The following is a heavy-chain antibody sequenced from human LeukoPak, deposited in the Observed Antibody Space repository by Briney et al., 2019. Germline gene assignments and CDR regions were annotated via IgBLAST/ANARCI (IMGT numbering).Heavy chain of an antibody. CDR1: GFTFSTYS. CDR3: AADVADYHPYALDH. J-gene: IGHJ4*02. CDR2: ISSSSSYI. D-gene: IGHD4/OR15-4a*01. V-gene: IGHV3-21*01. Sequence: GGSLRLSCANSGFTFSTYSMNWVRQAPGKGLEWVSSISSSSSYIYYADSVKGRFTISRDNAKNSLYLQMNSLRAEDTAVYYCAADVADYHPYALDHWGQGTLVTVSS.